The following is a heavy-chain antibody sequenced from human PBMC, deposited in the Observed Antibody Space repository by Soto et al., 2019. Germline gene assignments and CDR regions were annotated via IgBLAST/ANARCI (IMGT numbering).Heavy chain of an antibody. CDR1: GGTFSIYA. CDR3: AIPAKWNYVYYFYGMDV. CDR2: FIPLYETA. V-gene: IGHV1-69*06. Sequence: QVQLVQSGAEVKKPGSSVKVSCKASGGTFSIYAISWVRQAPGQGLEWMGGFIPLYETANYAQKFQSRVTLTADKSTSTAYMELSSLRSVDTAVYYCAIPAKWNYVYYFYGMDVWGQGTTVTVSS. D-gene: IGHD3-16*01. J-gene: IGHJ6*02.